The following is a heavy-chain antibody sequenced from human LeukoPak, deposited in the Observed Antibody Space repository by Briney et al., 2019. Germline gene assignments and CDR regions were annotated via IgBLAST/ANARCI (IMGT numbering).Heavy chain of an antibody. Sequence: GGSLRLSCAASGFTFSSYAMSWVRQAPGKGLEWVSAISGSGGSTYYADSVKGRFTISRDNSKNTLYLQMNSLRAEDTAVYYCAKVGFLTLRFLEWLLAPFDYWGQGTLVTVSS. J-gene: IGHJ4*02. D-gene: IGHD3-3*01. CDR3: AKVGFLTLRFLEWLLAPFDY. CDR1: GFTFSSYA. CDR2: ISGSGGST. V-gene: IGHV3-23*01.